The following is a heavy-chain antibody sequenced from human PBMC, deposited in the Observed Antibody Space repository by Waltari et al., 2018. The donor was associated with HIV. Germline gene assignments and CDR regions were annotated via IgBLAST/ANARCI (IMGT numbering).Heavy chain of an antibody. CDR2: IYASGKT. D-gene: IGHD6-19*01. CDR3: ARTGYSSDWYGGENWFDR. J-gene: IGHJ5*02. CDR1: GGSISGSSNY. V-gene: IGHV4-61*02. Sequence: QVQLQESGPGLVKPSQTLSLTCSVSGGSISGSSNYWSWIRQPAGKGLEWIGRIYASGKTNYSPSLKSLVTISVDTAKNQFTLKLTSVTAADTAVYYCARTGYSSDWYGGENWFDRWGQGTLVIVSS.